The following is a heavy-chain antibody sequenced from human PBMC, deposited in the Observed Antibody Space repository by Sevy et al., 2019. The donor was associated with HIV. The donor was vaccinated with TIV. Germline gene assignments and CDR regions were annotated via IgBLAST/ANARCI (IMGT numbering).Heavy chain of an antibody. CDR3: TTDPPYRSY. D-gene: IGHD1-26*01. CDR1: GFTFSDAW. J-gene: IGHJ4*02. Sequence: GGSLRLSCAASGFTFSDAWMSWVRQVPGKGLEWVGRIRSDSDGGTADYVAPVKGRFTISREDSENTLYLQMHSLTTEDTGVYYCTTDPPYRSYWGQGILVTVSS. V-gene: IGHV3-15*01. CDR2: IRSDSDGGTA.